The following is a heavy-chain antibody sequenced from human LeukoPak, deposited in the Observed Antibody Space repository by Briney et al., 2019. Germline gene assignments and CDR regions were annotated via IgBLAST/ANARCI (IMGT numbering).Heavy chain of an antibody. D-gene: IGHD2-2*01. V-gene: IGHV3-74*01. CDR1: GFTFSSYW. CDR2: INSDGSST. J-gene: IGHJ4*02. Sequence: GGSLRLSCAASGFTFSSYWMHWVRQAPGKGLVWVSRINSDGSSTSYANSVKGRFTISRDNAKNTLYLQMNSLRAEDTAVYYCARENDLYCSSTSCYPFDYWGQGTLVTVSS. CDR3: ARENDLYCSSTSCYPFDY.